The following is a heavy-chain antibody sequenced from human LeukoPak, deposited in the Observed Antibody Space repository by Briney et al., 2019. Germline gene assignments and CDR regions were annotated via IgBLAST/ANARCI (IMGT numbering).Heavy chain of an antibody. CDR1: GFTVSSNY. CDR2: IYSGGST. V-gene: IGHV3-66*01. D-gene: IGHD5-18*01. CDR3: ALDRGYSSAFNI. J-gene: IGHJ3*02. Sequence: GGSLRLSCAASGFTVSSNYMSWVRQAPGKGLEWVSVIYSGGSTHYADSVEGRFTISRDKSENMLYLQMNSLRAEDTAVYYCALDRGYSSAFNIWGQGTMVTVSS.